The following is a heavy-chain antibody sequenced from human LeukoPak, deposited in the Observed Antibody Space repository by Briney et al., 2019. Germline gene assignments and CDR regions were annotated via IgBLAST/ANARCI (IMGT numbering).Heavy chain of an antibody. J-gene: IGHJ4*02. CDR2: IYTSGST. Sequence: SETLSLTCTVSVGSISDYYWSWIRQPAGKGLEWLGRIYTSGSTKYNPSLESRVTMSVDTSKNQFSLTRSFVTAADTAVYYCARVGSGYDYFDYWGQGTLVTVSS. CDR3: ARVGSGYDYFDY. D-gene: IGHD3-22*01. V-gene: IGHV4-4*07. CDR1: VGSISDYY.